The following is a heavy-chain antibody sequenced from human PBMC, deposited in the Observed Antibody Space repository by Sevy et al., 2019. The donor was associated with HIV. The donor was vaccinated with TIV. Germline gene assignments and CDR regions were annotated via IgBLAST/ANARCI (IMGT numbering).Heavy chain of an antibody. J-gene: IGHJ5*02. CDR3: VRDKEVGASILDA. D-gene: IGHD1-26*01. Sequence: GGSLRLSCVDSGFNFRNFWMSWVRQAPGKGLECVADIKQDGSWAYYVDSVKGRFTISRDNAKNSLYLQMNSLRDEDTAMYFCVRDKEVGASILDAWGQGTPVTVSS. CDR1: GFNFRNFW. CDR2: IKQDGSWA. V-gene: IGHV3-7*03.